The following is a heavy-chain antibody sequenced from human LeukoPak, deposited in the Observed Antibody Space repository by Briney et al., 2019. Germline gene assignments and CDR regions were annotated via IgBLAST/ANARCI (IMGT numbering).Heavy chain of an antibody. D-gene: IGHD3-10*01. J-gene: IGHJ4*02. CDR2: IKQDGSET. Sequence: PGGSLRLSCAASGFTFSNYGMYWVRQAPGKGLEWVANIKQDGSETYYVDSVKGRFTISRDDAKNSLYLQMNSLRAEDTAVYYCAKDPPRAPYYYGSADFDYWGQGTLVTVSS. CDR3: AKDPPRAPYYYGSADFDY. V-gene: IGHV3-7*01. CDR1: GFTFSNYG.